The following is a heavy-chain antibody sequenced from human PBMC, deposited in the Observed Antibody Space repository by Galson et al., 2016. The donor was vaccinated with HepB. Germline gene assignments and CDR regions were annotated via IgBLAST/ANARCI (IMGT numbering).Heavy chain of an antibody. Sequence: SVKVSCKASGYPFKSYFISWVRQAPGQGLEWMGWISPYNGDTNYAQNLHGRVTMTTDTSTSTVFMELKRLKSDDTAVYYCAMLSSSFYYSYGMDVWGHGTTVTVSS. V-gene: IGHV1-18*01. CDR3: AMLSSSFYYSYGMDV. D-gene: IGHD6-6*01. CDR1: GYPFKSYF. J-gene: IGHJ6*02. CDR2: ISPYNGDT.